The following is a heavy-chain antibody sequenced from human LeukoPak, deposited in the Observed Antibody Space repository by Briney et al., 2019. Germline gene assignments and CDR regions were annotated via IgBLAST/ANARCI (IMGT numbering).Heavy chain of an antibody. V-gene: IGHV3-30*02. CDR1: GYTFRSYG. J-gene: IGHJ4*02. CDR2: IRYDGSNK. Sequence: GGSLRLSCAASGYTFRSYGMHWVRQAPGKGLEWVAFIRYDGSNKYYADSVKGRFTISRDNYKHTLYLQMNSLRAGDTSVSYGAKYFDYWGQGTLVTVSS. CDR3: AKYFDY.